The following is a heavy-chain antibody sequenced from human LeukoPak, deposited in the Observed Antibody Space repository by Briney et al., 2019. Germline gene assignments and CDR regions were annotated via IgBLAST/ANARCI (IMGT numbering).Heavy chain of an antibody. J-gene: IGHJ4*02. Sequence: GGSLRLSCAASGFTFSSYSMNRVRQAPGKGLEWASSISSSSSYIYYADSVKGRFTISRDNAKNSLYLQMNGLRAEDTAVYYCAREGYNYALDYWGQGTLVTVSS. D-gene: IGHD5-18*01. V-gene: IGHV3-21*01. CDR2: ISSSSSYI. CDR3: AREGYNYALDY. CDR1: GFTFSSYS.